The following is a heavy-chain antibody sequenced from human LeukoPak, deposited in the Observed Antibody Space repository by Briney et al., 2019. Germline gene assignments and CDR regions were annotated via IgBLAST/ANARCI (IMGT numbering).Heavy chain of an antibody. Sequence: GGSLRLSCAASGFTFSSYWMNWVRQAPGKGLEWISYISGNGATYYADSVKGRFTISRDNAQNSLWLQMNSLRAEDTAVYYCARDPMYNGGNSGAFDFWGQGTLVTVSS. D-gene: IGHD4-23*01. CDR1: GFTFSSYW. CDR3: ARDPMYNGGNSGAFDF. J-gene: IGHJ3*01. CDR2: ISGNGAT. V-gene: IGHV3-69-1*02.